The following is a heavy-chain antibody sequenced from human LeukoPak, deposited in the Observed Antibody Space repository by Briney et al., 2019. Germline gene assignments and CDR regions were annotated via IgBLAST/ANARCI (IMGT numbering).Heavy chain of an antibody. CDR1: GFTFSTYW. J-gene: IGHJ6*04. CDR2: IKQDGSEK. Sequence: GGSLRLSCAASGFTFSTYWMSWVRQAPGKGLEWVANIKQDGSEKDYVDSVKGRFTISRDNAKNSLYLQMNSLRAEDTAVYYCAELGITMIGGVWGKGTTVTISS. D-gene: IGHD3-10*02. V-gene: IGHV3-7*01. CDR3: AELGITMIGGV.